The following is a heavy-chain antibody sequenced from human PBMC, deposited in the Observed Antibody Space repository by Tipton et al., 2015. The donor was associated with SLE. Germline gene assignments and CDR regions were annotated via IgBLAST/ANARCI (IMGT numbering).Heavy chain of an antibody. J-gene: IGHJ4*02. D-gene: IGHD3-10*01. Sequence: LRLSCAVYGGSFSGYYWSWIRQPPGKGLEWIGEINHSGSTNYNPSLKSRVTISVDTSKNPFSLKLSSVTAADTAVYYCARELRAGYFDYWGQGTLVTVSS. V-gene: IGHV4-34*01. CDR1: GGSFSGYY. CDR2: INHSGST. CDR3: ARELRAGYFDY.